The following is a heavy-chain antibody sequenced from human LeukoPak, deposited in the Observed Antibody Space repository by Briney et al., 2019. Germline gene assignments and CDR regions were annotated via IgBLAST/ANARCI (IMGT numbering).Heavy chain of an antibody. D-gene: IGHD3-3*01. V-gene: IGHV3-21*01. CDR3: AKDLWDFWSGHESCGLDY. CDR2: ISSSSSYI. CDR1: GFTFSSYS. Sequence: GGSLRLSCAASGFTFSSYSMNWVRQAPGKGLEWVSSISSSSSYIYYADSVKGRFTISRDNSKNTLYLQMNSLRAEDTAVYYCAKDLWDFWSGHESCGLDYWGQGTLVTVSS. J-gene: IGHJ4*02.